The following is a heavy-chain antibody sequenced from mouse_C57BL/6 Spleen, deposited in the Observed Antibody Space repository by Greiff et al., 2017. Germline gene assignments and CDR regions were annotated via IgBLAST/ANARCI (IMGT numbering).Heavy chain of an antibody. D-gene: IGHD1-1*02. CDR2: ISSGSSTI. V-gene: IGHV5-17*01. CDR3: ATYGPAWFAY. Sequence: EVKVVESGGGLVKPGGSLKLSCAASGFTFSDYGMHWVRQAPEKGLEWVAYISSGSSTIYYADTVKGRFTISRDNAKNTLFLQMTSLRSEDTAMYYCATYGPAWFAYWGQGTLVTVSA. CDR1: GFTFSDYG. J-gene: IGHJ3*01.